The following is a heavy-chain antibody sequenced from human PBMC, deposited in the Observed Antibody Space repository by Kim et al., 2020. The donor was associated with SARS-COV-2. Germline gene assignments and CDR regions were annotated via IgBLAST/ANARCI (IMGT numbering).Heavy chain of an antibody. D-gene: IGHD3-10*01. V-gene: IGHV1-2*02. J-gene: IGHJ5*02. Sequence: QKLQGRVTMTRDTSISTAYMELSRLRSDDTAVYYCARARRWFGELNWFDPWGQGTLVTVSS. CDR3: ARARRWFGELNWFDP.